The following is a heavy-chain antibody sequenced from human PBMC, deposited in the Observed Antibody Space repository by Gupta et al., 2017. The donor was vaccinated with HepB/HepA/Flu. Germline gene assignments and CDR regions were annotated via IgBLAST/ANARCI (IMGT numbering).Heavy chain of an antibody. V-gene: IGHV3-7*01. Sequence: EVQLVEYGGGLVQPGGSLRLSCAASGFTFSRYWMSWVRQAPGKGLEWVANIKQDGSEKYYVDSVKGRFTISRDNAKISLYLQMNSLRAEDTAVYYCARVNRDEDAFDIWGQGTMVTVSS. CDR2: IKQDGSEK. CDR1: GFTFSRYW. J-gene: IGHJ3*02. D-gene: IGHD3-10*01. CDR3: ARVNRDEDAFDI.